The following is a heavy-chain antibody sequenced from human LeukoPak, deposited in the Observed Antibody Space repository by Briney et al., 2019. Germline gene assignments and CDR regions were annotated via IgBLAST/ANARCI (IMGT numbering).Heavy chain of an antibody. Sequence: GRSLRLSCAASGFTFSSYGMHWVRQAPGKGLEWVAVIWYDGSNKYYADSVKGQFTISRDNSKNTLYLQMNSLRAEDTAVYYCARERDSSSWPHYGMDVWGKGTTVTVSS. CDR1: GFTFSSYG. J-gene: IGHJ6*04. CDR2: IWYDGSNK. CDR3: ARERDSSSWPHYGMDV. V-gene: IGHV3-33*01. D-gene: IGHD6-13*01.